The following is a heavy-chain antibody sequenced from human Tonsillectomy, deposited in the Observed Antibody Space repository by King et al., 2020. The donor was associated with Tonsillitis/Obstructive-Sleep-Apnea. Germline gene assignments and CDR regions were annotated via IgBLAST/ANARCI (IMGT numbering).Heavy chain of an antibody. D-gene: IGHD2-2*01. J-gene: IGHJ4*02. Sequence: VQLVESGAEVKKPGASVKVSCKASGYTFTSYDINWVRQATGQGLEWMGWMNPNSGNTDYAQKFQGRVTMTRNTYISTAYMELSSLRSEDTAAYYCAAVPYISSTPAGDYWGQGTLVTVSS. CDR2: MNPNSGNT. V-gene: IGHV1-8*01. CDR1: GYTFTSYD. CDR3: AAVPYISSTPAGDY.